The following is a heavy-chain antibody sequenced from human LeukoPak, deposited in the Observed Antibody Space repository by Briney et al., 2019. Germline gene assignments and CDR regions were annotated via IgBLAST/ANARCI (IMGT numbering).Heavy chain of an antibody. V-gene: IGHV3-15*01. CDR2: IKSKTHSGTT. Sequence: PGGSLRLSCAASGFTFSNAWMSWVRQAPGEGLEWVGRIKSKTHSGTTDYAAPVKGRFTISRDDSKNTLYLQMNSLKTEDTALYYCTTRGDYVDYWGQGTLVTVSS. J-gene: IGHJ4*02. CDR3: TTRGDYVDY. D-gene: IGHD3-10*01. CDR1: GFTFSNAW.